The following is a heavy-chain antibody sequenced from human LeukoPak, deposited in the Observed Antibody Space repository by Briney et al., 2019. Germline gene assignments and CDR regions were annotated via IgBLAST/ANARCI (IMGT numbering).Heavy chain of an antibody. CDR1: GASTSDKY. D-gene: IGHD6-19*01. CDR3: AQTTGWPGFDF. J-gene: IGHJ4*02. V-gene: IGHV4-59*08. CDR2: IYNGRNT. Sequence: SETLSLTCNASGASTSDKYWSWIRQSPGRTLEWIGHIYNGRNTKYNPSLTSRVTISVDTSKNQFSLSLTSVTAADTAMYYCAQTTGWPGFDFWGPGALVTVSS.